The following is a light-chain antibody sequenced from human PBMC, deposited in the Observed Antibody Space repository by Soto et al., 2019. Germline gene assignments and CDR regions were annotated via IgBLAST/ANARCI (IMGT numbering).Light chain of an antibody. CDR3: ISYTGSSTSYV. CDR2: GVS. CDR1: RSDIGSYNY. J-gene: IGLJ1*01. Sequence: QSALTQPASVSGSPGQSITISCSGTRSDIGSYNYVAWYQQFPGKTPKILIYGVSNRPSGVSSRFSGSKSGNTASLTISGLQAVDEAEYYCISYTGSSTSYVFVSGTKVTLL. V-gene: IGLV2-14*01.